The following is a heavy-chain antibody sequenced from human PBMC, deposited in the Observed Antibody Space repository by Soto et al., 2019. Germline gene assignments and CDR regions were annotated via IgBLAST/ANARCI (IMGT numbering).Heavy chain of an antibody. J-gene: IGHJ4*02. Sequence: PGGSLILSCAASGFTVSNNYMSWVRQAPGKGLEWVSLIYSGGNTLYADSVRGRFTISRDGSKNTLYLQMNSLRAEDTAVYYCTRATPADSHWGQGTLVTVSS. CDR1: GFTVSNNY. V-gene: IGHV3-53*01. CDR2: IYSGGNT. CDR3: TRATPADSH. D-gene: IGHD2-2*01.